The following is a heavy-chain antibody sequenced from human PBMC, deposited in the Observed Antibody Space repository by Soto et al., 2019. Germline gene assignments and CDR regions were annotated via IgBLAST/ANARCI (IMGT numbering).Heavy chain of an antibody. CDR3: ARIRGYCSGGSCYFYYFAMDV. CDR1: GFSLSDADVG. CDR2: ILSNDEE. V-gene: IGHV2-26*01. Sequence: SGPTLVNPTATLTLTCTVSGFSLSDADVGVAWIRQPPGKALEWLAHILSNDEEVFSSSLRTRLTISKDTSRSQVVLTMSNMEPVDTATYYCARIRGYCSGGSCYFYYFAMDVWGQGTTVTVSS. D-gene: IGHD2-15*01. J-gene: IGHJ6*02.